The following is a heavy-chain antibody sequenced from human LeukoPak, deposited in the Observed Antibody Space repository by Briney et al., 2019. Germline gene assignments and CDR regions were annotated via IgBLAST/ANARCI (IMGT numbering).Heavy chain of an antibody. J-gene: IGHJ4*02. CDR2: IYYSGST. Sequence: SETLSLTCTVSGGSISSYYWSWIRQPPGKGLEWIGYIYYSGSTNYNPSLKSRVTISVDTSKNQFSLKLSSVTAADTAVYYCAREDGELSMGYWGQGTLVTVSS. CDR3: AREDGELSMGY. CDR1: GGSISSYY. D-gene: IGHD3-10*01. V-gene: IGHV4-59*12.